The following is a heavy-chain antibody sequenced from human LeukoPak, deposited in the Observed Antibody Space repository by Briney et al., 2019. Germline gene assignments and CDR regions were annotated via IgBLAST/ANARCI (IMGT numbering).Heavy chain of an antibody. Sequence: GGSLRLSCAASGFTFSRHHMSWVRQAPGKGLEWVSSISGSGDRTYYADSVKGRFTISRDNSKNTLYLQMNSLTAEDTALYFCGKDLNEAEAADRFDPRGQGTLVTVSS. D-gene: IGHD6-19*01. J-gene: IGHJ5*02. CDR2: ISGSGDRT. CDR1: GFTFSRHH. V-gene: IGHV3-23*01. CDR3: GKDLNEAEAADRFDP.